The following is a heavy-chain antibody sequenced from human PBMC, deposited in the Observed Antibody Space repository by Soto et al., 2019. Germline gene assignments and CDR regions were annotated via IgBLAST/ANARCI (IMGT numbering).Heavy chain of an antibody. Sequence: VGSLRLSCAVSGFTFSDYYMSWIRQAPGKGLEWVSSISSSSTSTYYVDSVKGRFTISRDNSKNTLYLQMNSLRAEDTAVYYCAKDGRRWDLPADYWGQGALVTVSS. J-gene: IGHJ4*02. CDR3: AKDGRRWDLPADY. CDR1: GFTFSDYY. D-gene: IGHD1-26*01. CDR2: ISSSSTST. V-gene: IGHV3-11*05.